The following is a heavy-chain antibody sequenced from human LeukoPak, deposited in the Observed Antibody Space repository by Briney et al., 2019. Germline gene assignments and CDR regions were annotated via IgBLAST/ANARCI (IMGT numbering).Heavy chain of an antibody. V-gene: IGHV3-48*01. CDR1: GFIFSTYS. Sequence: PGGSLRLSCAASGFIFSTYSMNWVRQAPGKGLEWVSYISSSSSTIYYADSVKGRFTISRDNAKNSLYLQMNSLRAEDTAVYYCARDCEWCGSGSYPTLLFRYYGMDVWGQGTTVTVSS. D-gene: IGHD3-10*01. J-gene: IGHJ6*02. CDR3: ARDCEWCGSGSYPTLLFRYYGMDV. CDR2: ISSSSSTI.